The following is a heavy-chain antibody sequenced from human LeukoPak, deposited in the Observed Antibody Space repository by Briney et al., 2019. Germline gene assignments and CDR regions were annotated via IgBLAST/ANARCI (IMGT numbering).Heavy chain of an antibody. D-gene: IGHD6-6*01. V-gene: IGHV3-23*01. CDR1: GFTFSSYA. Sequence: GGSLRLSCAASGFTFSSYAMSWVRQAPGKGLEGVSAISGSGGSTYYADSVKGRFTISRDNSKNTLYLQMNSLRAEDTAVYYCAKKKGIAARPYYFDYWGQGTLVTVSS. CDR2: ISGSGGST. J-gene: IGHJ4*02. CDR3: AKKKGIAARPYYFDY.